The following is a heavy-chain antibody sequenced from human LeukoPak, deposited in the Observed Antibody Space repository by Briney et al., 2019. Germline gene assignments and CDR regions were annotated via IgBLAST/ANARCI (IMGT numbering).Heavy chain of an antibody. V-gene: IGHV4-39*01. J-gene: IGHJ4*02. D-gene: IGHD1-26*01. CDR3: ALIEEWELTAPRKPFDY. CDR2: IYYSGST. CDR1: GGSFSGYY. Sequence: SETLSLTCAVYGGSFSGYYWGWIRHPPGKGLEWIGSIYYSGSTYYNPSLKSRVTISVDTSKNQFSLKLSSVTAADTAVYYCALIEEWELTAPRKPFDYWGQGTLVTVSS.